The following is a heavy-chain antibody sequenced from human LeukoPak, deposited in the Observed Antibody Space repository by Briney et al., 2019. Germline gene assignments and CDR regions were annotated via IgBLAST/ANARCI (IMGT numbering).Heavy chain of an antibody. J-gene: IGHJ4*02. CDR1: GSTLTKIS. D-gene: IGHD3-16*01. Sequence: ASVTVSCTVSGSTLTKISIDWVRQAPGKGLEWMGSLSPRDGETSHAQKFQGRFNMTADTSTDTAYMEMSSLDSGDTAVYYCATGAMVYDCWGQGTLVIVSS. V-gene: IGHV1-24*01. CDR2: LSPRDGET. CDR3: ATGAMVYDC.